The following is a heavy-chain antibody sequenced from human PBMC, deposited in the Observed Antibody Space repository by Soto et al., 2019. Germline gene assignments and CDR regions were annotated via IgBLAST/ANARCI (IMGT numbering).Heavy chain of an antibody. CDR1: GGSISSYY. V-gene: IGHV4-59*01. Sequence: PSETLSLTCTVSGGSISSYYWSWIRQPPGKGLEWIGYIYYSGSTHYNPSLKSRVTISVDTSKNQFSLKLSSVTAADTAVYYCARRYGASFDYWGQGTLVTVSS. J-gene: IGHJ4*02. CDR2: IYYSGST. D-gene: IGHD4-17*01. CDR3: ARRYGASFDY.